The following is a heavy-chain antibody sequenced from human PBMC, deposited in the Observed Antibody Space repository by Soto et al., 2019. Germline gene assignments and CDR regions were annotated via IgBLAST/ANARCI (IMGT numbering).Heavy chain of an antibody. V-gene: IGHV1-8*01. D-gene: IGHD4-17*01. CDR2: MNPNSGNT. Sequence: ASVKVSCKASGYTFTSYDMNWVRQATGQGLEWMGWMNPNSGNTGYAQKFQGRVTMTRNTSISTAYMELSSLRSEDTAVYYCARVTHYGDYLWFDPWGQGTLVTVSS. CDR1: GYTFTSYD. CDR3: ARVTHYGDYLWFDP. J-gene: IGHJ5*02.